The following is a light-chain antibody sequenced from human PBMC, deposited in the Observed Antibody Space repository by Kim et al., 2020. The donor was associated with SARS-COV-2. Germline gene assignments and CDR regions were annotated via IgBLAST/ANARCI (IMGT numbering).Light chain of an antibody. CDR2: GAS. J-gene: IGKJ1*01. CDR3: QQYGTTLTWT. V-gene: IGKV3-20*01. CDR1: QSVSSY. Sequence: SLSPGERATLSCRASQSVSSYLAWYQQKPGQAPRLLIYGASSRATGIPERFSGSWSGTDFTLTITRLEPEDFAVYYCQQYGTTLTWTFGQGTKVDI.